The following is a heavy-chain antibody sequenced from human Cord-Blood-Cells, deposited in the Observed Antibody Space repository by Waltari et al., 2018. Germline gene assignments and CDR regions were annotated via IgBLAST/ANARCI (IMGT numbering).Heavy chain of an antibody. CDR2: IYYSGST. D-gene: IGHD3-16*02. CDR1: GGSISSYY. J-gene: IGHJ3*02. Sequence: QVQLQESGPGLVKPSETLSLTCTVPGGSISSYYWSWIRQPPGKGLEWIGYIYYSGSTNSHPALKSRVTISVDTSKNQCSLRLSSVTAADTAVYYCARWDYVWGSYRYDAFDIWGQGTMVTVSS. CDR3: ARWDYVWGSYRYDAFDI. V-gene: IGHV4-59*08.